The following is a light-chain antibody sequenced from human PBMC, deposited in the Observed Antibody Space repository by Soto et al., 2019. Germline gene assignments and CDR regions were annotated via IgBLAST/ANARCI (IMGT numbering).Light chain of an antibody. CDR1: QGIGND. CDR2: AAS. J-gene: IGKJ4*01. V-gene: IGKV1-6*01. Sequence: AIQLTQSPSSLSASVGDTVTITCRTSQGIGNDLGWYQQKSVKAPKLLIYAASNLQSAVPSRFSGSGSGTDFTLTISGLQPEDVATYYCLQDNSYPLTFGGGTKVDIK. CDR3: LQDNSYPLT.